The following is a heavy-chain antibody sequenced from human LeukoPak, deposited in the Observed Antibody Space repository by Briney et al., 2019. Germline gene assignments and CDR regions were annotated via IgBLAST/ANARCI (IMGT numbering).Heavy chain of an antibody. Sequence: ASVMVSCKASGGTFSSYAISWVRQAPGQGLEWMGGIIPIFGTANYAQKFQGRVTITTDESTSTAYMELSSLRSEDTAVYYCARDESIAAAYYMDVWGKGTTVTVSS. CDR2: IIPIFGTA. D-gene: IGHD6-13*01. J-gene: IGHJ6*03. V-gene: IGHV1-69*05. CDR1: GGTFSSYA. CDR3: ARDESIAAAYYMDV.